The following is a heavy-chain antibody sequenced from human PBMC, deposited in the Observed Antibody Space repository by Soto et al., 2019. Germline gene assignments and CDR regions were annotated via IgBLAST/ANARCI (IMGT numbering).Heavy chain of an antibody. V-gene: IGHV3-11*01. D-gene: IGHD1-1*01. CDR1: GFTFSDFY. CDR3: ARDRNTAGSDY. J-gene: IGHJ4*02. CDR2: ISSGSTNI. Sequence: QVQLVESGGGLVKPGGSLRLSCAASGFTFSDFYMRWIRQAPGKGLEWISYISSGSTNIFYADSVKGRFTVSRDNAKNSVYLQLDSLRAEATAVSYCARDRNTAGSDYWGQGTLVTVSS.